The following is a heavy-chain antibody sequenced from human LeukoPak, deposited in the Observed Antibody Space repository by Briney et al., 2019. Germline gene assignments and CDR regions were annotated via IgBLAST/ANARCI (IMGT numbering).Heavy chain of an antibody. D-gene: IGHD5-18*01. Sequence: ASVKVSCKASGYTFSSYGISWVRQAPGQRLEWMGWISAYNGNTNYAQNLQGRVTMTTDTFTSTAYMELRSLRSDDTAVYYCARDRLYSYGYYGMDVWGQGTTVTVSS. CDR2: ISAYNGNT. CDR1: GYTFSSYG. V-gene: IGHV1-18*01. CDR3: ARDRLYSYGYYGMDV. J-gene: IGHJ6*02.